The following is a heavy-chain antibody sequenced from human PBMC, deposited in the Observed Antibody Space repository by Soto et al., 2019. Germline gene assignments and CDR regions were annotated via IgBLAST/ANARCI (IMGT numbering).Heavy chain of an antibody. D-gene: IGHD3-3*01. CDR2: ISGSGGST. CDR1: GFTFSSYA. J-gene: IGHJ6*03. CDR3: AKVLSTYYDFPYYMDV. Sequence: GGSLRLSCAASGFTFSSYAMSWVRQAPGKGLEWVSAISGSGGSTYYADSVKGRFTISRDNSKNTLYLQMNSLRAEDTAVYYCAKVLSTYYDFPYYMDVWGKGTTVTVSS. V-gene: IGHV3-23*01.